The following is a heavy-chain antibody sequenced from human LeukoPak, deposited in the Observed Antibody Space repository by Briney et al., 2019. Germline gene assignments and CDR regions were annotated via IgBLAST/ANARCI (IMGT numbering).Heavy chain of an antibody. D-gene: IGHD5-18*01. Sequence: SETLSLTCTVSGGSISSYYWGWIRQPPGKGLEWIGYIYYSGSTNYNPSLKSRVTISVDTSKNEFSLKLSSVTAADTAVYYCARGGCSYGYLNHWGQGTLVTVSS. J-gene: IGHJ5*02. CDR3: ARGGCSYGYLNH. V-gene: IGHV4-59*01. CDR1: GGSISSYY. CDR2: IYYSGST.